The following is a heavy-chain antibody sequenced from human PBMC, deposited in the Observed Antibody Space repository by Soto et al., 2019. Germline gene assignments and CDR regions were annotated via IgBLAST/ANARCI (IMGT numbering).Heavy chain of an antibody. CDR2: IYPGDSDT. Sequence: EVQLVQSGAEVEKPGQSLKISCKGSGYNFTNFWIGWVRQMPAKGLEWMGIIYPGDSDTRYSPAFQGQVTISADKSISTAFLQWSSMKASDTAMYYCARQVFSGGSCYHAFDYWGQGTLVNVSS. V-gene: IGHV5-51*01. CDR3: ARQVFSGGSCYHAFDY. J-gene: IGHJ4*02. D-gene: IGHD2-15*01. CDR1: GYNFTNFW.